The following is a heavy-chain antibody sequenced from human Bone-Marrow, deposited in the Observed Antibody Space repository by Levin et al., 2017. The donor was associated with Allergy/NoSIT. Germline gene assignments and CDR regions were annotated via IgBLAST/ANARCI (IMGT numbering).Heavy chain of an antibody. V-gene: IGHV3-48*01. Sequence: LSLTCATSGFTFSSSSMNWVRQAPGKGLEWVSYINSSSGTIYYVDSVKGRFTISRDNAKKSLYQQMSSLRVEDTAVYYCVRGLPDYWGQGTLVTVSS. CDR3: VRGLPDY. CDR1: GFTFSSSS. J-gene: IGHJ4*02. CDR2: INSSSGTI.